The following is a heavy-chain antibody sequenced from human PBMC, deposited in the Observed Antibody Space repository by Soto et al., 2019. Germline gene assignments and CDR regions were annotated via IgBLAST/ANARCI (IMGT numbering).Heavy chain of an antibody. D-gene: IGHD4-17*01. V-gene: IGHV4-59*08. J-gene: IGHJ3*02. CDR2: IYYSGST. CDR3: ASATTTVTTGYTIDI. Sequence: SETLSLTCTVSGGSISSYYWSWIRQPPGKGLEWIGYIYYSGSTNYNPSLKSRVTISVDTSKNQFSLKLSSVTAADTAVYYCASATTTVTTGYTIDIWGQGTMVTVSS. CDR1: GGSISSYY.